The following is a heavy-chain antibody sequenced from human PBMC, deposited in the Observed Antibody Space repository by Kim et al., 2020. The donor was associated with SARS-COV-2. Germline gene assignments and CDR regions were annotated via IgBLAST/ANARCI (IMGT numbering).Heavy chain of an antibody. D-gene: IGHD5-18*01. J-gene: IGHJ4*02. V-gene: IGHV4-34*01. CDR1: GGSFTGYY. Sequence: SETLSLTCAVSGGSFTGYYWSWVRQAPGKGLEWIGEINPSGITNYNPSLKSRVAISGDTSQDQFFLRLTSVTAADTAMYYCVDRGRGYTSFFDYWGQGTLVTVPS. CDR2: INPSGIT. CDR3: VDRGRGYTSFFDY.